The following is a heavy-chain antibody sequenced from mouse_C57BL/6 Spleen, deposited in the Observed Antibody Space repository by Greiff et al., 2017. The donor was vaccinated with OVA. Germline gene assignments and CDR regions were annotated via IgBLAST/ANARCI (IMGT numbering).Heavy chain of an antibody. CDR1: GFSLTSYG. D-gene: IGHD2-2*01. J-gene: IGHJ2*01. V-gene: IGHV2-2*01. Sequence: QVQLQQSGPGLVQPSQSLSITCTVSGFSLTSYGVHWVRQSPGKGLEWLGVIWSGGSTDYNAAFISSLSISKDNSKSQVFFKMNSLQADDTAIYYCARWLEHFDYWGQGTTLTVSS. CDR3: ARWLEHFDY. CDR2: IWSGGST.